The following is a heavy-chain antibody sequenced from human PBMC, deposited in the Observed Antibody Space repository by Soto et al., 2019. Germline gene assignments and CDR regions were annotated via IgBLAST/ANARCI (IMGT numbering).Heavy chain of an antibody. CDR2: IYTSGST. Sequence: SETLSLTCTVSGGSISSYYWSWIRQPAGKGLEWIGRIYTSGSTNYNPSLKSRVTMSVDTSKNQFSLKLSSVTAADTAVYYCARERLIYNWNDVAGLWFDPWGQGTLVTVSS. D-gene: IGHD1-1*01. CDR3: ARERLIYNWNDVAGLWFDP. V-gene: IGHV4-4*07. CDR1: GGSISSYY. J-gene: IGHJ5*02.